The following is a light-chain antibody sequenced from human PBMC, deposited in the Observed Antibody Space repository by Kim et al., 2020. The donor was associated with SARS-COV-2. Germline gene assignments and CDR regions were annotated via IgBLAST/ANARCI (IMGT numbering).Light chain of an antibody. CDR3: QQYGSSPRT. Sequence: SPGKRATLPCRASQSVSSSYLAWYQQKPGQAPRLLIYAASSRATGIPDRVSGSGSGTDFTLTISRLEPEDFAVYYCQQYGSSPRTFGQGTKVDIK. V-gene: IGKV3-20*01. CDR1: QSVSSSY. J-gene: IGKJ1*01. CDR2: AAS.